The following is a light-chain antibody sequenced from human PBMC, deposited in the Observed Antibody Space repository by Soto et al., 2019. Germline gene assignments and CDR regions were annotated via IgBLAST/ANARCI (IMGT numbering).Light chain of an antibody. Sequence: QSALTQPASVSGSPGQSITISCTGTSSDVGGYNYVSWYQRHPGIDPKLLIYGVTNRPSGVSTRFSGSTSGNTASLTISGLQAEDEAVYHCSSYTSASTLLYLFGTGTKLTV. V-gene: IGLV2-14*01. J-gene: IGLJ1*01. CDR1: SSDVGGYNY. CDR2: GVT. CDR3: SSYTSASTLLYL.